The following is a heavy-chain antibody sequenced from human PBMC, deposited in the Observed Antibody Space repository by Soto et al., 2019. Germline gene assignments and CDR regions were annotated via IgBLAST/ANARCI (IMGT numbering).Heavy chain of an antibody. CDR1: GFTFSIYV. Sequence: QVQLEESGGGVVQPGRSLRLSCAASGFTFSIYVMHWVRQAPGKGLEWVASLWADGSHECYADSVKGRFTVSRDNSKSTVYLQMNSLRAEDTALYYCAREPTGGNDAFDIWGQSTMVTVSS. CDR3: AREPTGGNDAFDI. D-gene: IGHD3-16*01. J-gene: IGHJ3*02. CDR2: LWADGSHE. V-gene: IGHV3-33*01.